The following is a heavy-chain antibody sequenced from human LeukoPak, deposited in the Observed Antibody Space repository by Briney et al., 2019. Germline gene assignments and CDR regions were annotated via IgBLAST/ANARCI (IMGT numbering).Heavy chain of an antibody. J-gene: IGHJ3*02. CDR2: VDHTGST. CDR3: AKSNGYGLIDI. Sequence: SETLSLTCSVSDDSITMYYWTWIRQPPGKGLEWIGYVDHTGSTNFNPSLNGRVSISRDTTKNLFSLRLRSVTAADTAVYYCAKSNGYGLIDIWGQGTMVTVSS. CDR1: DDSITMYY. V-gene: IGHV4-59*01. D-gene: IGHD3-10*01.